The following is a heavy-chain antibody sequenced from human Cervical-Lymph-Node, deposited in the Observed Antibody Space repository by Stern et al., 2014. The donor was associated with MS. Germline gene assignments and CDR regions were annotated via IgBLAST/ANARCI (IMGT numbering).Heavy chain of an antibody. V-gene: IGHV1-2*02. J-gene: IGHJ4*02. CDR2: INPNSGVT. CDR1: GYTFTGYY. Sequence: DQLVESGAEVKKPGASVKVSCEASGYTFTGYYMHWVRQAPGQGLEWMGWINPNSGVTRFAQKFQGRVTMTGDTSSSISYMELSRLRSDDTAVYFCARGGFYLVDYWGQGTLVTVSS. CDR3: ARGGFYLVDY. D-gene: IGHD2/OR15-2a*01.